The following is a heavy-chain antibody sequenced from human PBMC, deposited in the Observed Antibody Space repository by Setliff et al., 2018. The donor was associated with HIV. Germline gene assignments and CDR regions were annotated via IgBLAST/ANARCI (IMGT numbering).Heavy chain of an antibody. CDR1: GDSISSCISTHY. J-gene: IGHJ3*02. CDR2: IFNSGST. D-gene: IGHD6-19*01. V-gene: IGHV4-4*08. CDR3: AREVFSGWRIFDI. Sequence: SETLSLTCSVSGDSISSCISTHYCTWIRQPPGAGLEWIGYIFNSGSTNYNPSLKSRVTISLDTSKNQFSLKLSSVTAADTAVYYCAREVFSGWRIFDIWGHGTMVTLSS.